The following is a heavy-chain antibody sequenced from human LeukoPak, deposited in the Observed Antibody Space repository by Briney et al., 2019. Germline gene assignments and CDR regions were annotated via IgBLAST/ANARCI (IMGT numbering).Heavy chain of an antibody. CDR3: VRHVYQAYTGNWFDP. J-gene: IGHJ5*02. CDR1: GGSISSTNW. D-gene: IGHD1-26*01. CDR2: IFHGGST. Sequence: PSGTLSLTCAVSGGSISSTNWWSWVRQPPGKGLEWIGQIFHGGSTNYNPSLKSRVTISVDKSKNQFSLRLHSVTAADTAVYYCVRHVYQAYTGNWFDPWGQGTLVTVSS. V-gene: IGHV4-4*02.